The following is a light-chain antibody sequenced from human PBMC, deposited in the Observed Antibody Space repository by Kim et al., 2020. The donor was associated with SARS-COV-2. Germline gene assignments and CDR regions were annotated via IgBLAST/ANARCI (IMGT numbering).Light chain of an antibody. Sequence: DIQMTQSPSSLSASVGDRVTITCRASQTINIYLNLYQQRPGKAPNLLIHSASSLQSGVPSRFSGSGSGTGFTLTISSLQPEDVATYYCQQAYGTPPTFGPGTKVDIK. CDR3: QQAYGTPPT. J-gene: IGKJ3*01. CDR2: SAS. CDR1: QTINIY. V-gene: IGKV1-39*01.